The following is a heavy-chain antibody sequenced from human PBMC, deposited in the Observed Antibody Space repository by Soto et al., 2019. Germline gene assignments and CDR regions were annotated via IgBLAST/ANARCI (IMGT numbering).Heavy chain of an antibody. CDR1: GFIFDDYG. CDR2: INWNGDNT. CDR3: ARGGYCSGGSCSSGVSAFDY. D-gene: IGHD2-15*01. J-gene: IGHJ4*02. V-gene: IGHV3-20*04. Sequence: EVQLVESGGGVVRPGGSLRLSCAASGFIFDDYGVSWVRQAPGKGLEWVSGINWNGDNTGYADSVKGRFTISRDNAKSSLSLQMNSLRAEETALYYCARGGYCSGGSCSSGVSAFDYWGQGTLVTVSS.